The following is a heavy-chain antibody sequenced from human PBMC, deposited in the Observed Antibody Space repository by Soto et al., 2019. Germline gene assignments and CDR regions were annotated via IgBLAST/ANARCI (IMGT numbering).Heavy chain of an antibody. CDR2: ISSRGSTI. CDR1: GFTFSDYY. V-gene: IGHV3-11*01. CDR3: ARTVWANVLRYFDWLDNWFDP. Sequence: GGPLRLSCAASGFTFSDYYMSWIRQAPGKGLEWVSYISSRGSTIYYADSVKGRFTISRDNAKNSLYLQMNSLRAEDTAVYYCARTVWANVLRYFDWLDNWFDPWGQGTLVTVSS. J-gene: IGHJ5*02. D-gene: IGHD3-9*01.